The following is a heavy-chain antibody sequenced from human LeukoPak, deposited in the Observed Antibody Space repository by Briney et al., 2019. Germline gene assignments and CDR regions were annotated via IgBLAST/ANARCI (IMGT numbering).Heavy chain of an antibody. CDR2: IYYSGST. J-gene: IGHJ6*03. CDR3: AREAPLLGIAVAGSPIYYYYMDV. V-gene: IGHV4-39*07. D-gene: IGHD6-19*01. CDR1: GGSISSSSYY. Sequence: SETLSLTCTVSGGSISSSSYYWGWIRQPPGQGLEWIGSIYYSGSTYYNPSLKSRVTISVDTSKNQFSLKLSSVTAADTAVYYCAREAPLLGIAVAGSPIYYYYMDVWGKGTTVTISS.